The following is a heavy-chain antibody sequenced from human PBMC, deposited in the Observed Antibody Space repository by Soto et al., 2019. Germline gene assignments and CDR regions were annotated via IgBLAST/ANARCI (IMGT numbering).Heavy chain of an antibody. CDR3: AKTGSGYDGFDGMDV. Sequence: GGSLRLSCAASGFTFSSYAMIWVRQAPGKGLEWVSAISGSGGSTYYADSVKGRFTISRDNSKNTLYLQMNSLRAEDTAVYYCAKTGSGYDGFDGMDVWGQGTTVTVSS. J-gene: IGHJ6*02. D-gene: IGHD5-12*01. CDR2: ISGSGGST. CDR1: GFTFSSYA. V-gene: IGHV3-23*01.